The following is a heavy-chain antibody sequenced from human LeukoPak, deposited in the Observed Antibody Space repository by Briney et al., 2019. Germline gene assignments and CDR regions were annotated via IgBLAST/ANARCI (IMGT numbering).Heavy chain of an antibody. Sequence: GGSLRLSCAASGFTFDDYGMSWVRQAPGKGLEWVAGINWNGGRKEYADSVKGRFTISRENAKKSLYLKMNSLRAEDTALYYCARAGRGWFGELALSAFDIWGQGTMVTVSS. V-gene: IGHV3-20*04. D-gene: IGHD3-10*01. CDR3: ARAGRGWFGELALSAFDI. J-gene: IGHJ3*02. CDR2: INWNGGRK. CDR1: GFTFDDYG.